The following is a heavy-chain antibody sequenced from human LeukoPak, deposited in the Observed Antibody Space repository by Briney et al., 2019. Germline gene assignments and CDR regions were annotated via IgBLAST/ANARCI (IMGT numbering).Heavy chain of an antibody. J-gene: IGHJ4*02. Sequence: GGSLRLSCVASGFTFTTHWMSWVRQAPEKGLEWVANIHQDGSDKYYVDSVKGRFTISRDNAKNSTYLQMNSLRAEDTAVYFCARYGGSYLDYRGQGTLVTVSS. D-gene: IGHD1-26*01. CDR2: IHQDGSDK. CDR3: ARYGGSYLDY. V-gene: IGHV3-7*01. CDR1: GFTFTTHW.